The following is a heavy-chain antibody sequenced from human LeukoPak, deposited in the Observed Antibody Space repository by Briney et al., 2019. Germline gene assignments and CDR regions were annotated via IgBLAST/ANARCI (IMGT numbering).Heavy chain of an antibody. CDR1: GFTFSSYW. J-gene: IGHJ6*02. V-gene: IGHV3-7*03. CDR2: INHNGNVN. D-gene: IGHD6-25*01. CDR3: AKDRSDSGYYGMDV. Sequence: GGSLRLSCAASGFTFSSYWMNWARQAPGKGLEWVASINHNGNVNHYVDSVKGRFTISRDNAKNSLYLQMNSLRAEDTALYYCAKDRSDSGYYGMDVWGQGTTVTVSS.